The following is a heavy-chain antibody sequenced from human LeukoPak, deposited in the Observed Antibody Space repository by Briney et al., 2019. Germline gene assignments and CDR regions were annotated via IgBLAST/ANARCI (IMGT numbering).Heavy chain of an antibody. CDR2: IIPIFGTA. Sequence: VKVSCKASGGTFSSYAISWVRPAPGQGLEWMGGIIPIFGTANYAQKFQGRVTVTADKSTSTAYMELSSLRSEDTAVYYCARSSIIAAAGPYYFDYWGQGTLVTVSS. J-gene: IGHJ4*02. V-gene: IGHV1-69*06. CDR3: ARSSIIAAAGPYYFDY. D-gene: IGHD6-13*01. CDR1: GGTFSSYA.